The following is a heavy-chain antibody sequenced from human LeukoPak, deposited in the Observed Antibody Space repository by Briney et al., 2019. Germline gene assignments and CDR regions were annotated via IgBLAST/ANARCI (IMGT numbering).Heavy chain of an antibody. CDR1: GHTFTSYG. D-gene: IGHD3-3*01. Sequence: ASVKVSCKASGHTFTSYGISWVRQAPGQGLEWMGWISGYNGNTNYAQKFQGRVTMTTDTSTSTAYMELRSLRSDDTAVYYCARRIMYYDFWSGSYFDYWGQGTLVTVSS. V-gene: IGHV1-18*01. J-gene: IGHJ4*02. CDR3: ARRIMYYDFWSGSYFDY. CDR2: ISGYNGNT.